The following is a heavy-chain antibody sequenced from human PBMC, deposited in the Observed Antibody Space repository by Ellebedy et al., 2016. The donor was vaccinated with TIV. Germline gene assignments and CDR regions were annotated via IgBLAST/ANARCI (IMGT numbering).Heavy chain of an antibody. D-gene: IGHD4-17*01. CDR1: GFTFSSYA. V-gene: IGHV3-30-3*01. Sequence: GESLKISCAASGFTFSSYAMHWVRQAPGKGLEWVAVMSYDGSNKYSADSVKGRFTISRDNSKNTLYLQMNSLRAEDTAVYYCASSLRRLLDAFDIWGQGTMVTVSS. CDR2: MSYDGSNK. J-gene: IGHJ3*02. CDR3: ASSLRRLLDAFDI.